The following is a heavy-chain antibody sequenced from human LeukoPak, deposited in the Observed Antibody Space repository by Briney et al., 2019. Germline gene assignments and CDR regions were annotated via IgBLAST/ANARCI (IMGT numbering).Heavy chain of an antibody. CDR2: ISSSSSYI. D-gene: IGHD3-22*01. J-gene: IGHJ3*02. V-gene: IGHV3-21*01. CDR1: GFTFSSYS. Sequence: GGSLRLSCAASGFTFSSYSMNWVRQAPGKGLEWVSSISSSSSYIYYADSVKGRFTISRDNAKNSLYLQMNSLRAEDTAVYYCARMGIYYDSSGYYYPDAFDIWGQGTMVTVSS. CDR3: ARMGIYYDSSGYYYPDAFDI.